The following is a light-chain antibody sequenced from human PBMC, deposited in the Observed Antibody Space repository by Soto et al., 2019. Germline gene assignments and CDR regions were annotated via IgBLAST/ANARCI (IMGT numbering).Light chain of an antibody. CDR3: QQYSFYSQT. V-gene: IGKV1-5*03. J-gene: IGKJ1*01. Sequence: DIQMTQSPAALSASVGDRATITCRASQSISSWLAWYQQKPGKAPKLLIYDASSLQSGVPSRFSGSGSGTEFTTTISSLQHEDFATSYYQQYSFYSQTFGQGTKVDIK. CDR2: DAS. CDR1: QSISSW.